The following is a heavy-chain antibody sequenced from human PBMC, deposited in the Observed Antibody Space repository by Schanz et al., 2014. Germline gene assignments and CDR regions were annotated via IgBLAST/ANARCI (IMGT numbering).Heavy chain of an antibody. V-gene: IGHV3-30-3*01. Sequence: QGQLVESGGGVVQPGRSLRLSCAASGFTFSSYAMHWVRQAPGKGLEWVAVMSYDGSNKYYADSVKGRFTISRDTPKNTLYLQMNSLRSEDTAVYYCTKDVDFWSGYYLDYWGQGTLVTVSS. CDR1: GFTFSSYA. D-gene: IGHD3-3*01. CDR2: MSYDGSNK. J-gene: IGHJ4*02. CDR3: TKDVDFWSGYYLDY.